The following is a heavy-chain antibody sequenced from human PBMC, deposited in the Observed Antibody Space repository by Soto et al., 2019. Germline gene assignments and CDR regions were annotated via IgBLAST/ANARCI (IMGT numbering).Heavy chain of an antibody. D-gene: IGHD3-9*01. CDR2: IYDNGNT. CDR3: ARSPGGYYID. Sequence: GGFLSLSCVASGFIVSTTYMSWVRQAPEKGLEWVSVIYDNGNTYYADSVRGRFTISRDNSKNTLSLQMTTLRAEDTAVYYCARSPGGYYIDWGQGTMVTVSS. V-gene: IGHV3-66*01. J-gene: IGHJ3*01. CDR1: GFIVSTTY.